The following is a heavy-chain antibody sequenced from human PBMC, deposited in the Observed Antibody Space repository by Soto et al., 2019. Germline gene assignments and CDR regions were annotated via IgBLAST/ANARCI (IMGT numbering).Heavy chain of an antibody. J-gene: IGHJ6*02. D-gene: IGHD2-15*01. CDR2: INAGNGNT. CDR1: GYTFTSYA. V-gene: IGHV1-3*01. CDR3: ARGIVVVVAVRDYYYGMDV. Sequence: ASVKVSCKASGYTFTSYAMHWVRQAPGQRLEWMGWINAGNGNTKYSQKFQGRVTITRDTSASTAYMELSSLRSEDTAVYYCARGIVVVVAVRDYYYGMDVWGQGTTVTVSS.